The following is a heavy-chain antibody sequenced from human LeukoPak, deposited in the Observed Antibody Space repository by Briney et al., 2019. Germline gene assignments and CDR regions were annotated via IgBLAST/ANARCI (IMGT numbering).Heavy chain of an antibody. CDR3: ARGEMATIY. D-gene: IGHD5-24*01. Sequence: PGGSLRISCAASGFTFSAYWMHWVRQAPGKGLVWVSRINSDGSSTNYADSVKGRFTISRDNAKKTLYLQMNSLRAEDTAVYYCARGEMATIYWGQGTLVTVSS. J-gene: IGHJ4*02. CDR1: GFTFSAYW. V-gene: IGHV3-74*01. CDR2: INSDGSST.